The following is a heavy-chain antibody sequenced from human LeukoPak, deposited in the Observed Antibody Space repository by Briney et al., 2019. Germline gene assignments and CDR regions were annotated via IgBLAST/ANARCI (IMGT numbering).Heavy chain of an antibody. CDR1: GFTFSSYA. V-gene: IGHV3-23*01. J-gene: IGHJ3*02. CDR3: ARDFGAADDAFDI. D-gene: IGHD3-3*01. Sequence: GGSLRLSCAASGFTFSSYAMSWVRQAPGKGLEWVSAISGSGGSTYYADSVKGRFTISRDNSKNTLYLQMNSLRAEDTAVYYCARDFGAADDAFDIWGQGTMVTVSS. CDR2: ISGSGGST.